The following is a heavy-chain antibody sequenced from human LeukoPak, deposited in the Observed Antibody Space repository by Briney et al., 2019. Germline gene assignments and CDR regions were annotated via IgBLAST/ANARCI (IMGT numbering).Heavy chain of an antibody. Sequence: PGGSLRLSCVVSGFTFRIYTVNWVRQAPGRGLEWISSISSNSGYIYYIDSVRGRFTISRDNARNSLYLHMNSLRPEDTAVYYCARRTQNDDLWSGSPDWYFDLWGRGTLVTASS. CDR3: ARRTQNDDLWSGSPDWYFDL. CDR2: ISSNSGYI. V-gene: IGHV3-21*06. D-gene: IGHD3-3*01. J-gene: IGHJ2*01. CDR1: GFTFRIYT.